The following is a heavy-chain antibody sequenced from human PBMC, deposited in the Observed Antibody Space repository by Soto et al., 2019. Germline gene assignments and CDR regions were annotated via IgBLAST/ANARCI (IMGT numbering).Heavy chain of an antibody. CDR1: GYTFTSYD. J-gene: IGHJ3*02. Sequence: ASVKVSCKASGYTFTSYDINWVRQATGQGFEYLGWMNPNSGNTGYAQNFQGRVTMTRNTSISTAYMELSSLRSEDTAVYYCARRKRGGGSYKRVSPDAFDIWGQGTMVTVSS. V-gene: IGHV1-8*01. D-gene: IGHD1-26*01. CDR2: MNPNSGNT. CDR3: ARRKRGGGSYKRVSPDAFDI.